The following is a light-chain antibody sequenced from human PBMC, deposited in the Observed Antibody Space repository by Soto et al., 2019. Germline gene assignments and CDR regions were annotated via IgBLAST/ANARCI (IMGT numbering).Light chain of an antibody. CDR2: GAF. J-gene: IGKJ3*01. CDR3: QQYGSSPT. Sequence: ETVVTQSPGTLSLSPGATATLSCRASQNIISSYLAWYQQKPGQAPRLLIYGAFTRAAGIPDRFSGSGSGTDFTLTISRLEPEDSAVYYCQQYGSSPTFGPGTTVDIK. V-gene: IGKV3-20*01. CDR1: QNIISSY.